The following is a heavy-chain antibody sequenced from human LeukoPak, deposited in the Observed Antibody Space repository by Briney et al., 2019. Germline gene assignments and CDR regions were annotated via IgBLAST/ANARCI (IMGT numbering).Heavy chain of an antibody. CDR3: ASSHYAILTGYYRTFSPPHN. D-gene: IGHD3-9*01. J-gene: IGHJ4*02. V-gene: IGHV3-30*04. CDR2: ISYDGSNT. CDR1: GFTFSSNA. Sequence: GRSLRLSCAASGFTFSSNAMHWVRQAPGKGLDWVAVISYDGSNTYYADSVKGRFTISRDNSKNTLYLQMTSLRAEDTAVYYCASSHYAILTGYYRTFSPPHNWGQGTLVTVSS.